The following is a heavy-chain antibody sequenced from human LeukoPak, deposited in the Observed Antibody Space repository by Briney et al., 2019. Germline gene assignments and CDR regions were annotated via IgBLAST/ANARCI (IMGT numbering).Heavy chain of an antibody. V-gene: IGHV4-34*01. D-gene: IGHD6-19*01. CDR2: INHSGST. CDR1: GGSLSGYY. CDR3: ARGRIAVASNWFDP. J-gene: IGHJ5*02. Sequence: SETLSLTCAVYGGSLSGYYWSWIRQPPGKGLEWIGEINHSGSTNYNPSLKSRVTISVDTSKNQFSLKLSSVTAADTAVYYCARGRIAVASNWFDPWGQGTLVTVSS.